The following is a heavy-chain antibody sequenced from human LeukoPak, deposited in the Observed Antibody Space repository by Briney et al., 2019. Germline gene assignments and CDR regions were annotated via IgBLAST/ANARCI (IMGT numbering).Heavy chain of an antibody. Sequence: GGSLRLSCAVSGFTVSGNYMSWIRQGPGKGLEWVSLIYSDDTTLYADSVKGRFTISRDISKNTLYLQMSSLRAEDTAVYYCARGLDLSYDILTGYQYYYYYYYMDVWGKGTTVTISS. CDR1: GFTVSGNY. CDR2: IYSDDTT. D-gene: IGHD3-9*01. V-gene: IGHV3-53*01. J-gene: IGHJ6*03. CDR3: ARGLDLSYDILTGYQYYYYYYYMDV.